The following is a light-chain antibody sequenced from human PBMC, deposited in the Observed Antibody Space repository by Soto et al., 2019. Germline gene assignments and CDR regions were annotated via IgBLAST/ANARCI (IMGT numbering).Light chain of an antibody. CDR2: EDT. J-gene: IGLJ1*01. V-gene: IGLV2-23*01. Sequence: QSVLNQPASVSASPGQSITISCTGTSSDVGSYNLVSWYQQHPGKAPKLMIYEDTKRPPGTSDRFSGSKSGNTASLTISGLQADVEAHYYCSSKAGSRAIFGSRTRSP. CDR1: SSDVGSYNL. CDR3: SSKAGSRAI.